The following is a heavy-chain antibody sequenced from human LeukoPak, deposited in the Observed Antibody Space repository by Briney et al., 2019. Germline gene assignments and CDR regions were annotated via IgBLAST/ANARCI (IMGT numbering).Heavy chain of an antibody. J-gene: IGHJ4*02. CDR2: INPKSGGA. D-gene: IGHD5-24*01. CDR1: GYTFTGYY. CDR3: AKAGGATITIDY. V-gene: IGHV1-2*02. Sequence: ASVKVSCKASGYTFTGYYMYWVRQAPQQGLEWMGWINPKSGGANYAQKFQGRVTMTRDTSISTAYMEVSSLRSDDTAVYYCAKAGGATITIDYWGQGTLVTVSS.